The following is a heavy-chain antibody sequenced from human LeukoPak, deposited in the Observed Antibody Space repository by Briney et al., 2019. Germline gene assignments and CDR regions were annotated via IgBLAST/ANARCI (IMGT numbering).Heavy chain of an antibody. CDR2: ICSNGGST. V-gene: IGHV3-64*01. CDR3: ANQAVAGHNWFDP. Sequence: GGSLRLSCAASGFTFSSYAMHWVRQAPGKGLEYVSAICSNGGSTYYANSVKGRFTISRDNSKNTLYLQMGSLRAEDMAVYYCANQAVAGHNWFDPWGQGTLVTVSS. D-gene: IGHD6-19*01. CDR1: GFTFSSYA. J-gene: IGHJ5*02.